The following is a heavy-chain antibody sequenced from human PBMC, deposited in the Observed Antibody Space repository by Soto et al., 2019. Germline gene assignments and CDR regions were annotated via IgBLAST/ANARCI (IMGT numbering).Heavy chain of an antibody. CDR1: GFTFSNAW. CDR2: IKSKTDGGTT. J-gene: IGHJ4*02. CDR3: TTVGTGTVFPKEPDY. V-gene: IGHV3-15*01. D-gene: IGHD1-1*01. Sequence: GGSLRLSCAASGFTFSNAWMSWVRQAPGKGLEWVGRIKSKTDGGTTDYAAPVKGRFTISRDDSKNTLYLQMNSLKTEDTAVYYCTTVGTGTVFPKEPDYWGQGTLVTVSS.